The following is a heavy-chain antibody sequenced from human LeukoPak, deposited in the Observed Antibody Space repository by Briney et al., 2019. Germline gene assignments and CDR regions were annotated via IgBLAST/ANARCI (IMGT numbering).Heavy chain of an antibody. CDR3: ARGSGSGNYYDAFNI. Sequence: ASVTVSCTASVYTFTNYFMHWVRQAPGQGLEWMGIINPSAGSTTYAQKFQGRVTMTRDTSTSTVYMELSSLRSEDTAVYYCARGSGSGNYYDAFNIWGQGTRVTVSS. D-gene: IGHD3-10*01. CDR2: INPSAGST. J-gene: IGHJ3*02. CDR1: VYTFTNYF. V-gene: IGHV1-46*01.